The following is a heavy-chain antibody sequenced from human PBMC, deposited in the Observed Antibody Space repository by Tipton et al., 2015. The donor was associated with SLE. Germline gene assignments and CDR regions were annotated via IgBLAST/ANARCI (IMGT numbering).Heavy chain of an antibody. CDR1: GGSFSGYY. CDR3: ARSIAVATPGY. V-gene: IGHV4-34*01. CDR2: INHSGTT. Sequence: TLSLTCAVYGGSFSGYYWSWIRQPPGKRLEWIGEINHSGTTNYNPSLKSRVTISVDTSKNQFSLKLSSVTAADTAVYYCARSIAVATPGYWGQGTLVTVSS. J-gene: IGHJ4*02. D-gene: IGHD6-19*01.